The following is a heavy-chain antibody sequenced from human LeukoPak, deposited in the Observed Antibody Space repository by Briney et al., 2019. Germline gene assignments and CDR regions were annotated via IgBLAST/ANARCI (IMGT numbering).Heavy chain of an antibody. V-gene: IGHV4-39*07. J-gene: IGHJ4*02. CDR3: AGAWGSSYHHPTARLWVDY. CDR2: INYRGSN. D-gene: IGHD2-15*01. CDR1: GGSFSSSSYY. Sequence: SETLSLTCTVSGGSFSSSSYYWGWIRQPPGKGLEWVGSINYRGSNYHNSSLKSRVTISVDTSKNQFSLKLSSVTAADTAVYYCAGAWGSSYHHPTARLWVDYWGQGTLVTVSS.